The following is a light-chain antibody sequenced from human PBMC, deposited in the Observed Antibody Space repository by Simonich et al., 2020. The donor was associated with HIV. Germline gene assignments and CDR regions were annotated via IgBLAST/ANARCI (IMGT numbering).Light chain of an antibody. CDR3: QQRSNWPPT. Sequence: IVMTQSPATLSLSPWERATLSCRASQSVSSSYLSWYQQKPGQAPRLLMYGASTRATGIPARVSGSGSGTDFTLTISSLEPEDFAVYYCQQRSNWPPTFGQGTKLEIK. J-gene: IGKJ2*01. CDR1: QSVSSSY. V-gene: IGKV3D-7*01. CDR2: GAS.